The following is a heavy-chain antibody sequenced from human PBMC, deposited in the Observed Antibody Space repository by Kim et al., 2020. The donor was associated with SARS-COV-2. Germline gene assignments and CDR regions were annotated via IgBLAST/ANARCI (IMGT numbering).Heavy chain of an antibody. CDR3: AKGGSGYDRGGIVDY. V-gene: IGHV3-33*03. J-gene: IGHJ4*02. D-gene: IGHD5-12*01. Sequence: GSEKGRFNIYRNKSKNTLYLQKNSLRAEDTAVYYCAKGGSGYDRGGIVDYWGQGTLVTVSS.